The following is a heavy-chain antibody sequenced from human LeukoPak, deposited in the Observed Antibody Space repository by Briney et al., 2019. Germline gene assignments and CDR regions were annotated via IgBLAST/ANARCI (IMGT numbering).Heavy chain of an antibody. Sequence: ASVKVSCKASGYTFTGYYMRWVRQAPGQGLEWMGRINPNSGGTNYAQKFQGRVTMTRDTSISTAYMELSRLRSDDTAVYYCARAGELYSSGWKIDYWGQGTLVTVSS. J-gene: IGHJ4*02. CDR3: ARAGELYSSGWKIDY. CDR2: INPNSGGT. CDR1: GYTFTGYY. D-gene: IGHD6-19*01. V-gene: IGHV1-2*06.